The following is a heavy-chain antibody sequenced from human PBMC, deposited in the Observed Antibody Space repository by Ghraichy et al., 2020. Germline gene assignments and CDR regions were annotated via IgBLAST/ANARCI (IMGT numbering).Heavy chain of an antibody. J-gene: IGHJ6*02. Sequence: GESPNISCAASGFTFSKYAMSWVRQAPGKGLEWVSAISGSGDSTYYADSVKGRFTISRDNSENMLYLQMNSLRAEDTAAYYCAKVIEPGTTTISYFYSGLDVWGQGTTVTVSS. D-gene: IGHD1-7*01. V-gene: IGHV3-23*01. CDR1: GFTFSKYA. CDR3: AKVIEPGTTTISYFYSGLDV. CDR2: ISGSGDST.